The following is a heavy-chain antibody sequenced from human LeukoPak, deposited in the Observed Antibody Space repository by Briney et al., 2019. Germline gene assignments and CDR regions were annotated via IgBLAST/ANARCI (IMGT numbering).Heavy chain of an antibody. Sequence: ASETLSLTCTVSGGSISSYYWSWIRQPPGKGLEWIGYIYYSGSTNYNPSPKSRVTISVDTSKNQFSLKLSSVTAADTAVYYCAMIGYCSGGSCYPNWFDPWGQGTLVTVSS. J-gene: IGHJ5*02. V-gene: IGHV4-59*01. CDR2: IYYSGST. CDR1: GGSISSYY. D-gene: IGHD2-15*01. CDR3: AMIGYCSGGSCYPNWFDP.